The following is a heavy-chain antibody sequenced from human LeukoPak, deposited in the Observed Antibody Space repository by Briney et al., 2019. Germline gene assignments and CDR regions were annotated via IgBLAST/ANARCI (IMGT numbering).Heavy chain of an antibody. CDR2: MYHSGNI. V-gene: IGHV4-38-2*02. Sequence: SETLSLTCIVSGYSITSGYHWGWIRQTPGKGLEWIGTMYHSGNINYNPSLKSRVAVSVDTSKNQFSLKLSSATAADTAVYYCARHYRQYDFWSGYSFTDVDYWGQGTLVTVSS. CDR3: ARHYRQYDFWSGYSFTDVDY. D-gene: IGHD3-3*01. CDR1: GYSITSGYH. J-gene: IGHJ4*02.